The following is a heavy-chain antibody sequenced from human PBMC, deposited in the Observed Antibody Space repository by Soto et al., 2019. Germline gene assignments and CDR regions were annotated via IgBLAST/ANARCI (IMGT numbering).Heavy chain of an antibody. D-gene: IGHD3-3*01. V-gene: IGHV3-48*03. Sequence: EVQLVESGGGFVQPGGSLRLSCAASGFTFSRYEMNWVRQAPGKGLEWISHISSSGTTIYYADSVKGRFTISRDNAKSSLYLQMNSLRAEDTAVYYCARDPGSGYDFWSGYYDYWGQGTLVTVSS. J-gene: IGHJ4*02. CDR3: ARDPGSGYDFWSGYYDY. CDR2: ISSSGTTI. CDR1: GFTFSRYE.